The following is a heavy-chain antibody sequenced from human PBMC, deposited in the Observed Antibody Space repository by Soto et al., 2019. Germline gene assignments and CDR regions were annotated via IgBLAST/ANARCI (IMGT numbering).Heavy chain of an antibody. CDR3: ARDDGARWNYKHYYYYYGMDV. V-gene: IGHV3-30-3*01. CDR1: GFTVSSYA. Sequence: PXGSLSLSFAASGFTVSSYAMHWVRQAPGKGLEWVAVISYDGSNKYYADSVKGRFTISRDNSKNTLYLQMNSLRAEDTAVYYCARDDGARWNYKHYYYYYGMDVWGQGTTVTVSS. D-gene: IGHD1-7*01. J-gene: IGHJ6*02. CDR2: ISYDGSNK.